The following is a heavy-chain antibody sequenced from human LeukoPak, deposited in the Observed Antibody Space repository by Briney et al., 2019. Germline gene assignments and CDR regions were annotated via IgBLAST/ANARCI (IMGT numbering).Heavy chain of an antibody. CDR3: ARGTIFGVVITTFDY. D-gene: IGHD3-3*01. V-gene: IGHV3-23*01. CDR2: ISGSGGST. CDR1: GFTFSSYA. Sequence: PGGSLRLSCAASGFTFSSYAMSWVRQAPGKGLEWVSAISGSGGSTYYADSVKGRFTISRDNAKNSLYLQMNSLRVEDTAVYYCARGTIFGVVITTFDYWGQGTLVTVSS. J-gene: IGHJ4*02.